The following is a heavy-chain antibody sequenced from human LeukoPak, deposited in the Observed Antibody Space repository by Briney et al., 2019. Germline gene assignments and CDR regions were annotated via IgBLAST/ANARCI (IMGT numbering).Heavy chain of an antibody. V-gene: IGHV1-46*01. Sequence: GASVKVSCKTSGYTFISHHLHWVRQAPGQGLEWMGVINPDGGTTIYAQNFQGRVTMTRDMSTSTVYMELTGLRSEDTAIFYCARGRFDGYYDGRVYYAWYFDLWGRGTLVTVSS. J-gene: IGHJ2*01. CDR1: GYTFISHH. D-gene: IGHD3-22*01. CDR3: ARGRFDGYYDGRVYYAWYFDL. CDR2: INPDGGTT.